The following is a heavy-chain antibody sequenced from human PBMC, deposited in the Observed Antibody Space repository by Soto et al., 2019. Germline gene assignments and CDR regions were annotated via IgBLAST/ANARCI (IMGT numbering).Heavy chain of an antibody. D-gene: IGHD3-3*01. Sequence: EVQLVESGGGLVQPGGSLRLSCAASGVTVSNNYMSWVRQAPGKGLEWVSVIYSGGRTYYADSVKGRFIISRDSSKNTLHLQMNSLRAEDTAVYYCARDTYDDYRGQGTLVTVSS. J-gene: IGHJ4*02. CDR2: IYSGGRT. CDR3: ARDTYDDY. CDR1: GVTVSNNY. V-gene: IGHV3-66*01.